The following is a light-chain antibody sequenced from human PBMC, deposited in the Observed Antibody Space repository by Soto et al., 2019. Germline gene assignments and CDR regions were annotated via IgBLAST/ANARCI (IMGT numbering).Light chain of an antibody. CDR2: EVS. Sequence: QSALTQPPSASGSPGQSVTISCTGTSSDVGGYNYVSWYQHHPGKAPKLMIYEVSKRPSGVPDRFSGSKSGNTASLTVSGLQAEDEADYYCLLYYGGANWVFGGGTKVTVL. CDR3: LLYYGGANWV. CDR1: SSDVGGYNY. J-gene: IGLJ3*02. V-gene: IGLV2-8*01.